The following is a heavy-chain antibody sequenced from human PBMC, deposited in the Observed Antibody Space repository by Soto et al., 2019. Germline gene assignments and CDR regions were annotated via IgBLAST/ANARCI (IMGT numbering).Heavy chain of an antibody. V-gene: IGHV3-73*01. J-gene: IGHJ4*02. CDR1: GFTFSGSA. CDR2: IRSKAISYAT. D-gene: IGHD3-10*01. Sequence: PGGSLRLSCAASGFTFSGSAMHWVRQASGKGLEWVGRIRSKAISYATAYAASVKGRFTISRDDSKNTAYLQMNSLKTEDTAVYYCTRQGMYGSEINWGQGTLVTVSS. CDR3: TRQGMYGSEIN.